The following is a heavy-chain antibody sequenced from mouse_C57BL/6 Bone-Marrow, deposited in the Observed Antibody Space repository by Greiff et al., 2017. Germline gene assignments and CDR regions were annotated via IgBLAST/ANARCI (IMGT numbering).Heavy chain of an antibody. CDR2: IDPSDSYT. CDR1: GYTFTSYW. Sequence: VQLQQPGAELVMPGASVKLSCKASGYTFTSYWMHWVKQRPGQGLEWIGEIDPSDSYTNYNQKFTGKSTLTVDKSSSTAYMQLSSLTSEDSAVYYCARGVVTNYYAMDYWGQGTSVTVSS. V-gene: IGHV1-69*01. D-gene: IGHD1-1*01. CDR3: ARGVVTNYYAMDY. J-gene: IGHJ4*01.